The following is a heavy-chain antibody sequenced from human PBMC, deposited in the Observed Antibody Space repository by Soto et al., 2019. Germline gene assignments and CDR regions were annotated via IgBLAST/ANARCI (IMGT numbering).Heavy chain of an antibody. Sequence: QVQLQESGPGLVKPSQTLSLTCTVSGGSISSGDYYWSWIRQPPGKGLEWIGYIYYSGSTYYNPSLKSRVTISVDTSKNQFALKLSSVTAADTAVYYCARAWDYYDSSGYDDAFAIWGQGTMVTVSS. CDR1: GGSISSGDYY. J-gene: IGHJ3*02. CDR2: IYYSGST. D-gene: IGHD3-22*01. CDR3: ARAWDYYDSSGYDDAFAI. V-gene: IGHV4-30-4*01.